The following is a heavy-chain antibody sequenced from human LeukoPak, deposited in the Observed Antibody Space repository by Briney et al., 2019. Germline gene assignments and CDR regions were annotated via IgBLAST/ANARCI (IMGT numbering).Heavy chain of an antibody. V-gene: IGHV3-21*01. CDR2: ITSSSSYM. D-gene: IGHD3-3*01. Sequence: PGGSLRLSCAASGFTFSSYSMNWVRQAPGKGLEWVSSITSSSSYMYYADSVKGRFTISRDNAKNSLYLQMNSLRAEDTAVYYCAKGSKEVLFTRDHYMDVWGKGTTVTISS. J-gene: IGHJ6*03. CDR3: AKGSKEVLFTRDHYMDV. CDR1: GFTFSSYS.